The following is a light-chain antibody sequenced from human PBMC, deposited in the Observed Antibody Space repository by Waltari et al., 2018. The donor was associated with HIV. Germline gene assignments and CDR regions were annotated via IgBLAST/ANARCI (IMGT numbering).Light chain of an antibody. V-gene: IGLV2-14*03. CDR1: SSDVGTYNY. CDR2: EVT. Sequence: QSALTQPASVSGSPGQSITIPCTGTSSDVGTYNYVSWYQQHPGKAPKLMLFEVTKRPPGVSDRFSGSKSGNTASLTISGLQAEDEADYYCSSYTSSSIYVLFGGGTKLTVL. CDR3: SSYTSSSIYVL. J-gene: IGLJ2*01.